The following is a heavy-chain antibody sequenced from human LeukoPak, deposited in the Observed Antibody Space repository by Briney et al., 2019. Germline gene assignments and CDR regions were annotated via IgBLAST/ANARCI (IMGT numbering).Heavy chain of an antibody. CDR3: ASAYCSGGSCYPFDY. V-gene: IGHV3-23*01. D-gene: IGHD2-15*01. CDR1: GVTLSTYA. Sequence: PGGSLRLSCAASGVTLSTYAMSWARQAPGKGLEWVSGISSSGSGDNTYYADSVKGRFTISRDSSKNTLFLHMNTLRAEDTAVYYCASAYCSGGSCYPFDYWGQGTLVTVSS. CDR2: ISSSGSGDNT. J-gene: IGHJ4*02.